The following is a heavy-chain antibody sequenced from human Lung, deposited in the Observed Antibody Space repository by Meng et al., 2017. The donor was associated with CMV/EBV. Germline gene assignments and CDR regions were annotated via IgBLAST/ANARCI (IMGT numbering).Heavy chain of an antibody. CDR2: CDSGDT. D-gene: IGHD2-2*01. Sequence: SXTLSLTCHVSGHSISSDYIWGWVRQSPGTGLEWVGICDSGDTFYNPSLKSRVAISVDTSANQFSLTLRSVTAADTAVYYCVRHIIVVPARGYGVDVWGQGTXVTVSS. CDR1: GHSISSDYI. J-gene: IGHJ6*02. CDR3: VRHIIVVPARGYGVDV. V-gene: IGHV4-38-2*01.